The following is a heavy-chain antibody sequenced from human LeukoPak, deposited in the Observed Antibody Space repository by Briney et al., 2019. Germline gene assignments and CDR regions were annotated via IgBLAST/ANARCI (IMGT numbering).Heavy chain of an antibody. J-gene: IGHJ3*02. D-gene: IGHD3-22*01. Sequence: SGGSLRLSCAASGFTFDDYGMSWVRQAPGKGLEWVSGINWNGGSTGYADSVKGRFTISRDNAKNSLYLQMNSLRAEDTAVYYCARDTYYYDDAFDIWGQGTMVTVSS. CDR1: GFTFDDYG. CDR2: INWNGGST. CDR3: ARDTYYYDDAFDI. V-gene: IGHV3-20*04.